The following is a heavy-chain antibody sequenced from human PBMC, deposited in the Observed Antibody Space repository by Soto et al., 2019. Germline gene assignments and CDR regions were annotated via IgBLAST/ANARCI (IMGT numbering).Heavy chain of an antibody. D-gene: IGHD3-9*01. Sequence: PGGSLRLSCAASGFTFSGSAMHWVRQASGKGLEWVGRIRSKANSYATAYAASVKGRFTISRDDSKNTAYLQMNSLKTEDTAVYYCTTYPLYYDILTGYSHLDYWGQGTLVTV. CDR1: GFTFSGSA. V-gene: IGHV3-73*01. CDR3: TTYPLYYDILTGYSHLDY. J-gene: IGHJ4*02. CDR2: IRSKANSYAT.